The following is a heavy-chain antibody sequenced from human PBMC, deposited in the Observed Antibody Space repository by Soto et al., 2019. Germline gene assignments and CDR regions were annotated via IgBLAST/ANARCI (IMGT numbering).Heavy chain of an antibody. Sequence: PGGFLRLSCAASGFTFSSYGMSWVRRAPGKGLEWVSGVSGSGGSTYYADSVKGRFTLSRDNPKNTLYLQMDSLRAEDTAVYYCAKDIEGATSYWGQGALVTVS. CDR2: VSGSGGST. CDR1: GFTFSSYG. CDR3: AKDIEGATSY. V-gene: IGHV3-23*01. D-gene: IGHD1-26*01. J-gene: IGHJ4*02.